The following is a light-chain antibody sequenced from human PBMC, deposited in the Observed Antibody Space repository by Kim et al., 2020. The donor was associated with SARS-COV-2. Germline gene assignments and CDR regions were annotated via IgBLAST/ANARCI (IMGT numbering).Light chain of an antibody. CDR2: GKN. Sequence: SYELTQDPAVSVALGQTVRITCQGDSLRSYYASWYQQKPGQAPVLVIYGKNNRPSGIPDRFSGSSSGNTASLTITGAQAEDEADYYCNSRDISGNHVVFG. CDR1: SLRSYY. CDR3: NSRDISGNHVV. J-gene: IGLJ2*01. V-gene: IGLV3-19*01.